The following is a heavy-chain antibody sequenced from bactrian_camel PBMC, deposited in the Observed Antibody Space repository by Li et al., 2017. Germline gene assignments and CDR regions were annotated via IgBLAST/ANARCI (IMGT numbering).Heavy chain of an antibody. V-gene: IGHV3S53*01. CDR3: AADPPVRRCGSSWEGYSFGR. Sequence: VQLVESGGGSVQDGGSLRLSCAASGYSSNTFCMGWFRRVPGLEREGVAGIGIDGRTAYADSVKGRFTISQGYAKNTVYLQMNDLKPEDTAIYYCAADPPVRRCGSSWEGYSFGRWGQGTQVTVS. D-gene: IGHD6*01. CDR2: IGIDGRT. CDR1: GYSSNTFC. J-gene: IGHJ4*01.